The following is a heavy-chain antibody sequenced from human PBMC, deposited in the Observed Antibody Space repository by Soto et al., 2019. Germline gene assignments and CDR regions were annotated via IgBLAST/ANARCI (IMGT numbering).Heavy chain of an antibody. CDR3: ARRGDYYDSSGDASDI. V-gene: IGHV4-34*01. CDR2: INHSGST. J-gene: IGHJ3*02. D-gene: IGHD3-22*01. CDR1: WGAVSGYY. Sequence: PSETLSLTCPVYWGAVSGYYWSWIRQPPEKGLEWIGEINHSGSTNYNPSLKSRVTISLDTSKNQFSLKLTSVTAADTAVYYCARRGDYYDSSGDASDIWGQATMVTV.